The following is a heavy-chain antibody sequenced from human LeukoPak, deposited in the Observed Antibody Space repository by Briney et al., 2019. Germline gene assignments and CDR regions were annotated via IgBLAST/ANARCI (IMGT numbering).Heavy chain of an antibody. V-gene: IGHV1-18*04. CDR3: ARDTYYYDSSGSPTEVAFDI. Sequence: ASVKVSCKASGYTFTSYGISWVRQAPGQGLEWMGWISAYNGNTNYAQTLQGRVTMTTDTSTSTAYMEPRSLRSDDTAVYYCARDTYYYDSSGSPTEVAFDIWGQGTMVTVSS. CDR1: GYTFTSYG. D-gene: IGHD3-22*01. J-gene: IGHJ3*02. CDR2: ISAYNGNT.